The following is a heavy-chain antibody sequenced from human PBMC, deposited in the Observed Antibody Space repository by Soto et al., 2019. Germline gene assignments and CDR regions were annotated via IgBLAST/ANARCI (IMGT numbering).Heavy chain of an antibody. CDR2: ISYDGSNK. Sequence: QVQLVESGGGVVQPGRSLRLSCAASGFTFSSYGMHWVRQAPGKGLEWVAVISYDGSNKYYADSVKGRFTISRDNSKNTLYLQMNSLRAEDTAVYYCAKDLARHGYGMDVWGQGTTVTVSS. CDR1: GFTFSSYG. J-gene: IGHJ6*02. CDR3: AKDLARHGYGMDV. V-gene: IGHV3-30*18.